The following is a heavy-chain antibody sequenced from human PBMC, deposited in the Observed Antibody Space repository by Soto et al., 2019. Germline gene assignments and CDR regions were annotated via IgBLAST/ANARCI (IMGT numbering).Heavy chain of an antibody. D-gene: IGHD3-9*01. CDR2: IRTKANSETT. V-gene: IGHV3-73*01. J-gene: IGHJ4*02. CDR1: GFTFSDSA. CDR3: TRGDILTGDPRDYFDY. Sequence: GGSLRLSCAASGFTFSDSAVHWVRQPPGKGLEWVGCIRTKANSETTEYAASVKGRFTISRDDSKNIAYLQMNSLKTEDTAVYYCTRGDILTGDPRDYFDYWGQGTLVTVSS.